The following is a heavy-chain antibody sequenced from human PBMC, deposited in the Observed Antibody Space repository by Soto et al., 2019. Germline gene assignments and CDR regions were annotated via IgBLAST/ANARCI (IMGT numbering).Heavy chain of an antibody. D-gene: IGHD6-13*01. CDR1: GYSFTSYW. Sequence: GEALKISCKGSGYSFTSYWISWVRQMPGKGLEWMGRIDPSDSYTNYSPSFLGHVTISADKSISTAYLQWSSLKASDTAMYYCARHPPYSSSWYRYYYGMDVWGQGTTVTVSS. CDR3: ARHPPYSSSWYRYYYGMDV. V-gene: IGHV5-10-1*01. J-gene: IGHJ6*02. CDR2: IDPSDSYT.